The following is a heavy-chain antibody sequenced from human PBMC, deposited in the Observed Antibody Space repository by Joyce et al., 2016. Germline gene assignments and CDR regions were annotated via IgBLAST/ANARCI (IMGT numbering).Heavy chain of an antibody. V-gene: IGHV4-61*02. CDR1: GGSITSGNYY. Sequence: QVQLQESGPGLVKPSQTLSLTCTVSGGSITSGNYYWNWIRQPAGNGLEWIGRVYPRGRTSYNPSLKSRVTISVDTSKNQFSLKLRSVTAADTAVYYCVRGIVVVVTGHNWFDPWGQGTLVTVSS. J-gene: IGHJ5*02. D-gene: IGHD2-2*01. CDR2: VYPRGRT. CDR3: VRGIVVVVTGHNWFDP.